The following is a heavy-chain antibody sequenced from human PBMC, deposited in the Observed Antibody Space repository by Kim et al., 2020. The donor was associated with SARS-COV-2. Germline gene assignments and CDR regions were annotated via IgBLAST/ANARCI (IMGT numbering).Heavy chain of an antibody. CDR3: ARGQDIAAYDY. CDR2: ISYDGSNK. D-gene: IGHD6-13*01. J-gene: IGHJ4*02. Sequence: GGSLRLSCAASGFTFSSYAMHWVRQAPGKGLEWVAVISYDGSNKYYADSVKGRFTISRDNSKNTLYLQMNSLRAEDTAVYYCARGQDIAAYDYWGQGTLVTVSS. CDR1: GFTFSSYA. V-gene: IGHV3-30-3*01.